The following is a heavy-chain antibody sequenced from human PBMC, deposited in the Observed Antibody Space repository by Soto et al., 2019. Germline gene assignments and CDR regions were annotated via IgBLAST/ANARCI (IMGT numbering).Heavy chain of an antibody. CDR1: GGSVSSGSYY. Sequence: SETLSLTCTVSGGSVSSGSYYWSWIRQPPGKGLEWIGYIYYSGSTNYNPSLKSRVTISVDTSKNQFSLKLSSVTAADTAVYYCAMLGYDSSGYLGRSYCGQGWLVRVCS. V-gene: IGHV4-61*01. CDR2: IYYSGST. D-gene: IGHD3-22*01. CDR3: AMLGYDSSGYLGRSY. J-gene: IGHJ4*02.